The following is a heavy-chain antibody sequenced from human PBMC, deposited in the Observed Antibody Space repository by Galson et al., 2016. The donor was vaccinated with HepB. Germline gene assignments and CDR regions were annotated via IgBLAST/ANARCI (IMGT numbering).Heavy chain of an antibody. V-gene: IGHV3-48*04. J-gene: IGHJ4*02. D-gene: IGHD6-13*01. CDR2: ISGHTSTI. Sequence: SLRLSCAASGFTFSAYTFYWVRQTPGKGLESVSYISGHTSTIHYADSVRGRFTISRDNAVNSLYLHMSSLRAEDTALYYCTRTISATAGIDWGQGTLVTVSS. CDR1: GFTFSAYT. CDR3: TRTISATAGID.